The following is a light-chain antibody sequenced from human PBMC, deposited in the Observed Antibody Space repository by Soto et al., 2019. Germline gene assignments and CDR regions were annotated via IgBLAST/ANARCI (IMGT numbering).Light chain of an antibody. Sequence: QSALTQPPSVSGAPGQRVTISCTGSSSNIGAGYDVHWYQQLPGTAPKLLIFGSTNRPSGVPDRFSGSKSVTSASLDITGLQAEDEADYYCQSYDTSLSGSVVFGGGTKLTVL. V-gene: IGLV1-40*01. CDR3: QSYDTSLSGSVV. CDR2: GST. J-gene: IGLJ2*01. CDR1: SSNIGAGYD.